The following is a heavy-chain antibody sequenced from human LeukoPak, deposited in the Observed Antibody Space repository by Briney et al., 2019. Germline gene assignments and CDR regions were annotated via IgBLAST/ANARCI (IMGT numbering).Heavy chain of an antibody. CDR1: GFTFSRYW. D-gene: IGHD1-26*01. Sequence: PGGSLRLSCAASGFTFSRYWMHWVRQAPGKGLVWVSCIKSDGSSTSTADSAKGRFTISIDNAKNTVYLQMNSLRAEDTAVYYCVRDNRSYNFDYWGQGTLVTVSS. V-gene: IGHV3-74*01. CDR2: IKSDGSST. CDR3: VRDNRSYNFDY. J-gene: IGHJ4*02.